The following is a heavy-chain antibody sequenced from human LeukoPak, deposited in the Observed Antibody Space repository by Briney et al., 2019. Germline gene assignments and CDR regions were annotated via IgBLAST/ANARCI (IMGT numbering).Heavy chain of an antibody. CDR2: INPNSGGT. V-gene: IGHV1-2*02. J-gene: IGHJ4*02. CDR1: GYTFTGYY. Sequence: ASVKVSCKASGYTFTGYYMHWVRQAPGQGLEWMGWINPNSGGTNYARKFQGRVTMTRDTSISTAYMELSRLRSDDTAVYYCARDLIAVAGKDYWGQGTLVTVSS. CDR3: ARDLIAVAGKDY. D-gene: IGHD6-19*01.